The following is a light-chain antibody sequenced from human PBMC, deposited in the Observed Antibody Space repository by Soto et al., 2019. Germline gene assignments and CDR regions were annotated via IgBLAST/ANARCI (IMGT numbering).Light chain of an antibody. CDR3: SSYAGSNNLG. CDR2: EVS. CDR1: SSDVGGYNY. J-gene: IGLJ2*01. Sequence: QSALTQPPSASGSPGQSVTISCTGTSSDVGGYNYVSWYQQHPGKAPKLMIYEVSKRPSGVPYRFSGSKSGNTASLTVSGLQAEDEADYYCSSYAGSNNLGFGGGTKVTVL. V-gene: IGLV2-8*01.